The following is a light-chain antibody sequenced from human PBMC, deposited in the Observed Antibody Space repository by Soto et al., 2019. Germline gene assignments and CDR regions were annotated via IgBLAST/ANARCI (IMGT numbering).Light chain of an antibody. Sequence: ALTQPASVSGSPGQSISIPCTGISSDFGGYNYVSWYQQYPGKVPKLLIYDDSNRPSGVSTRFSGSKSGNTASLTISGLQTEDEADYYCSSYTYISTFVFGTGTKLTVL. V-gene: IGLV2-14*01. CDR3: SSYTYISTFV. CDR1: SSDFGGYNY. CDR2: DDS. J-gene: IGLJ1*01.